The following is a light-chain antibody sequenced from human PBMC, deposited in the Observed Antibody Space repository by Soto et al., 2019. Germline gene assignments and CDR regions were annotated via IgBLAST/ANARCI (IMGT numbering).Light chain of an antibody. V-gene: IGKV3-20*01. Sequence: SQSVSNNYLAWYQQKPGQAPRLLIYGAYNRATGIPDRFIGSESETDIPLTIRILESQEIGFYDWRQYGGPRSGTVAQGTKVDIK. CDR2: GAY. CDR3: RQYGGPRSGT. J-gene: IGKJ1*01. CDR1: QSVSNNY.